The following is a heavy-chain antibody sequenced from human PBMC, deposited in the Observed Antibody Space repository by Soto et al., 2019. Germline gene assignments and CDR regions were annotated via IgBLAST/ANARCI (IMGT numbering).Heavy chain of an antibody. CDR3: ATVPPRIVVVLAEFPT. J-gene: IGHJ4*02. D-gene: IGHD2-21*01. CDR1: GTSISSTYW. V-gene: IGHV4-4*02. CDR2: IYHNGIT. Sequence: QVQLTQSGPGLVRPSGTLSHTCRVSGTSISSTYWWTWVRQSPGKGLEWIGEIYHNGITKYNPSLKSRVSLSVDKSNNQFSLKLTSVTAADTAVYYCATVPPRIVVVLAEFPTWGQGTLVTVSS.